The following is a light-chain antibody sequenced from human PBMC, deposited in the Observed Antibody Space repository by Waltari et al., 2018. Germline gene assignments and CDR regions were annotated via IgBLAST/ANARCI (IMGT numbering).Light chain of an antibody. CDR3: SSYAHNNHFV. Sequence: QSVLTQLPSATGSPGQSVTISCTGTNSDVGAYNDVSWYQQLPGKVPKLLIYEVTKRPSGVPDRFSGSKSGNTASLTVSGLQADDEADYYCSSYAHNNHFVFGTGTKVTVL. J-gene: IGLJ1*01. V-gene: IGLV2-8*01. CDR2: EVT. CDR1: NSDVGAYND.